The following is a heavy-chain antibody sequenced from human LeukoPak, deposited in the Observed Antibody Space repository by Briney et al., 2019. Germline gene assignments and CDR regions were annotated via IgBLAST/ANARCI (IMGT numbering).Heavy chain of an antibody. CDR3: ARHGDYYDSSGYFL. J-gene: IGHJ4*01. D-gene: IGHD3-22*01. CDR2: IYHSGIT. CDR1: GYSIRSGFY. Sequence: SETLSLTCTVSGYSIRSGFYWGWIRQPPGKGLEWIGNIYHSGITYYTPSLKSRVTISVDTSKNQFYLKLSSVTAADTAVYHCARHGDYYDSSGYFLWGQGTLVTVSS. V-gene: IGHV4-38-2*02.